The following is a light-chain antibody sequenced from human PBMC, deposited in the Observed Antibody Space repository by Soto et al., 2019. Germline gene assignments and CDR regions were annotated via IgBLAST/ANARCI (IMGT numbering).Light chain of an antibody. V-gene: IGKV3-20*01. Sequence: EIVLTQSPGTLSLSPGERATLACRASQSVSSSYLAWYQQKPGQAPRLLIYGASSRATGIPDRFSGSVSGTDVTLTISRLEPEDFAVYYCQHYCSSPIFTFGPGTKVDIK. CDR3: QHYCSSPIFT. CDR1: QSVSSSY. J-gene: IGKJ3*01. CDR2: GAS.